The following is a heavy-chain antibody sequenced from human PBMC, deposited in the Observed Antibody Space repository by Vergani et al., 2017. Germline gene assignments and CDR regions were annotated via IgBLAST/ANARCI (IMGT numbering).Heavy chain of an antibody. CDR1: GYTLTELS. CDR2: FDPEDGET. D-gene: IGHD3-10*01. CDR3: ARENGYYGSGYLTYLVDGAVFDY. Sequence: QVQLVQSGAEVKKPGASVKVSCKVSGYTLTELSMHWVRQAPGKGLEWMGGFDPEDGETIYAQKFQGRVTMTEDTSTDTAYMELSRLRSDDTAVYYCARENGYYGSGYLTYLVDGAVFDYWGQGTLVTVSS. J-gene: IGHJ4*02. V-gene: IGHV1-24*01.